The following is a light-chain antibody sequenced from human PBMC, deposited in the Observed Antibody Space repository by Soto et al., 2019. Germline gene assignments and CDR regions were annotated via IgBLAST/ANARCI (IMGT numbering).Light chain of an antibody. CDR3: QQYDKYPLT. V-gene: IGKV1-16*01. CDR2: AAS. CDR1: QDITNHY. Sequence: DIQLTQSPSSLSASVGDRVTITCRASQDITNHYLAWFQQKPGKAPKSLIYAASSLQSGVPSRFSGSGSGTDFTLTISSLQPEDFTTYYCQQYDKYPLTFGGGTKVELK. J-gene: IGKJ4*01.